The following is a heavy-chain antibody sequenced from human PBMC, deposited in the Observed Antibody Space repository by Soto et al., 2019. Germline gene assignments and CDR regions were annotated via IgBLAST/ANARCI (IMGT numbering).Heavy chain of an antibody. V-gene: IGHV3-11*06. D-gene: IGHD6-19*01. CDR3: AREMGGWKLGEKQNWFDP. CDR2: ISSSSSYT. Sequence: GGSLRLSCAASGFTFSDYYMSWIRQAPGKGLEWVSYISSSSSYTNYADSVKGRFTISRDNAKNSLYLQMNSLRAEDTAVYYCAREMGGWKLGEKQNWFDPWGQGTLVTVSS. J-gene: IGHJ5*02. CDR1: GFTFSDYY.